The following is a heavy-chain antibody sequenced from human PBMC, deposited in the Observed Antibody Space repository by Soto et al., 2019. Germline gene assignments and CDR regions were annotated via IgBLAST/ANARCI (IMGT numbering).Heavy chain of an antibody. CDR1: GGSVSSGSYY. CDR3: ASSEVTAILDY. Sequence: SETLSLTCTVSGGSVSSGSYYWSWIRQPPGKGLEWIGYIYYSGSTNYNPSLKSRVTISVDTSKNQFSLKLSSVTAADTAVHYCASSEVTAILDYWGQGTLVTVSS. J-gene: IGHJ4*02. CDR2: IYYSGST. V-gene: IGHV4-61*01. D-gene: IGHD2-21*02.